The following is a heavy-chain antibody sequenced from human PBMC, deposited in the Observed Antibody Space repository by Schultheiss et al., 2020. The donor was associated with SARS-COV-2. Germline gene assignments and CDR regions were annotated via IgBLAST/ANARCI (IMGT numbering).Heavy chain of an antibody. J-gene: IGHJ5*02. V-gene: IGHV4-31*03. CDR2: IYYSGST. CDR3: ARDHFYYDAEHWFDP. Sequence: TLSLTCTVSGGSISSGGYYWSWIRQHPGKGLEWIGYIYYSGSTYYNPSLKSRVTISVDTSKNQFSLKLSSVTAADTAVYYCARDHFYYDAEHWFDPWGQGTVVTVSS. D-gene: IGHD3-22*01. CDR1: GGSISSGGYY.